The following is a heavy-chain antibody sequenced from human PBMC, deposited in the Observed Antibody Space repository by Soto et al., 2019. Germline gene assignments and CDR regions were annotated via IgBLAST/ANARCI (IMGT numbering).Heavy chain of an antibody. CDR3: ARVWYYDSSGYYVFAY. D-gene: IGHD3-22*01. V-gene: IGHV1-45*02. J-gene: IGHJ4*02. Sequence: SVKASSKASGYTFTCRNLHWVQPAPGQALEWRGWITPFNGNTNYAQKFQGRVTMTTDTSSSTAYMELRSLRSDDTAVYFWARVWYYDSSGYYVFAYLGLGTLVTFSS. CDR1: GYTFTCRN. CDR2: ITPFNGNT.